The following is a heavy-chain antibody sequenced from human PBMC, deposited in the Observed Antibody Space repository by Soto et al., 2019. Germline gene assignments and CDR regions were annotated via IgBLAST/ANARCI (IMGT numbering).Heavy chain of an antibody. CDR3: ASLIGQYYDFWSGPFY. CDR1: GYTFTGYY. V-gene: IGHV1-2*02. J-gene: IGHJ4*02. Sequence: ASVKVSCKXSGYTFTGYYMHWVRQAPGQGLEWMGWINPNSGGTNYAQKFQGRVTMTRDTSISTAYIELSRLRSDDTAVYYCASLIGQYYDFWSGPFYWGQGTLVTVSS. CDR2: INPNSGGT. D-gene: IGHD3-3*01.